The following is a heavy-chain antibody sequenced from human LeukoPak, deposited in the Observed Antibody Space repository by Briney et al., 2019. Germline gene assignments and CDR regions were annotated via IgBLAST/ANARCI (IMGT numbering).Heavy chain of an antibody. D-gene: IGHD6-6*01. CDR1: GDTFTGYY. V-gene: IGHV1-2*02. Sequence: ASVKDSCKASGDTFTGYYMHWVRQAPGQGLEWRVGHNPNGGGTNYDKKSQGRVTMTRETSINTAYMQVSRRRSGDAAVYYCARGEQLVPYFQHWGQGTLVTVSS. CDR2: HNPNGGGT. CDR3: ARGEQLVPYFQH. J-gene: IGHJ1*01.